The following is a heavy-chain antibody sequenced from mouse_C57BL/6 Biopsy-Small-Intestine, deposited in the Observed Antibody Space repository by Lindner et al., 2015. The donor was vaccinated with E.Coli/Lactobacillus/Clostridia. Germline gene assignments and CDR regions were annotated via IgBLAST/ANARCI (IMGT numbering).Heavy chain of an antibody. CDR2: ALPGSNNV. D-gene: IGHD2-1*01. J-gene: IGHJ2*01. V-gene: IGHV1-9*01. Sequence: QLQESGAELMKPGASVKLACKATGYTFTGYWIGWVKQRPGRGLEWIGEALPGSNNVNYNEKFKGKATLTADTSSNTAYMQLSSLTTEDSAIYYCARRYGNSYYFDYWGQGTTLTVSS. CDR1: GYTFTGYW. CDR3: ARRYGNSYYFDY.